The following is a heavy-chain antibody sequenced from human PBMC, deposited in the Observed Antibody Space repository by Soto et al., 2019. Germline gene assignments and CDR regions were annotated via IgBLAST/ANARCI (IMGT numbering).Heavy chain of an antibody. CDR2: INPSGGST. CDR1: GYTFTSYY. Sequence: QVQLVQSGAEVKKPGASVKVSCKASGYTFTSYYMHWVRQAPGQGLEWMGIINPSGGSTSYAQKFQGRDTMTRDTSTSTVYMELSSLRSEDTAVYYCARQARYCTNGVCSAYGMDVWGQGTTVTVSS. CDR3: ARQARYCTNGVCSAYGMDV. J-gene: IGHJ6*02. D-gene: IGHD2-8*01. V-gene: IGHV1-46*01.